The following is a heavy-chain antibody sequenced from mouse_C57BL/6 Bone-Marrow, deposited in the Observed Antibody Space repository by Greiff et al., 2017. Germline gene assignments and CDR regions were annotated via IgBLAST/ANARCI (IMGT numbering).Heavy chain of an antibody. Sequence: EVKLVESGGDLVKPGGSLKLSCAASGFTFSSYGMSWVRQTPDKRLEWVATISSGGSYTYYPDSVKGRFTFSIDHAKNTLFLQMSSLKAEDTAMYYCARRFYFDYWGQGTTLTVSS. V-gene: IGHV5-6*02. CDR3: ARRFYFDY. CDR1: GFTFSSYG. CDR2: ISSGGSYT. J-gene: IGHJ2*01.